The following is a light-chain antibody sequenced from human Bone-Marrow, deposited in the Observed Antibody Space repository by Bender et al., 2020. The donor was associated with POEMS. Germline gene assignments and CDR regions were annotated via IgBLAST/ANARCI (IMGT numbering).Light chain of an antibody. J-gene: IGLJ3*02. CDR1: SSNIGNNY. Sequence: QSVLTQPPSMSAAPGQTVTISCSGSSSNIGNNYVSWYQQLPGTAPKLLIYDNNQRPSGVPDRFSGSKSGNTASLTVSGLQAEDEADYYCSSFAGSNNLGVFGGGTKLTVL. CDR2: DNN. CDR3: SSFAGSNNLGV. V-gene: IGLV1-51*01.